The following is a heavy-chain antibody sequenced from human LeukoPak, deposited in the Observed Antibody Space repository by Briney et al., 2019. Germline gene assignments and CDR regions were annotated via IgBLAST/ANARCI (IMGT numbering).Heavy chain of an antibody. V-gene: IGHV1-2*02. D-gene: IGHD6-13*01. J-gene: IGHJ4*02. Sequence: RASVKVSCKASGYTFIGHFMHWVRQAPGQGLEWMGWINPNSGGTNYAQKFEGRVTMTRDTSISTAYMELISLRSEDTAVYYCASGKAAAANFDYWGQGTLVTVSS. CDR2: INPNSGGT. CDR3: ASGKAAAANFDY. CDR1: GYTFIGHF.